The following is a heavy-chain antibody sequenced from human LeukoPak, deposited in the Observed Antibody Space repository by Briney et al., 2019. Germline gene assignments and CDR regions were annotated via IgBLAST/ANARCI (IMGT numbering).Heavy chain of an antibody. Sequence: GGSLRLSCAASGFTFSSYAMHWVRQAPGKGLEWVAVISYDGSNKYYADSVKGRFTISRDNSKNTLYLQMNSLRAEDTAVYYCARARWYSSSGWFDPWGQGTLVTVSS. CDR2: ISYDGSNK. CDR3: ARARWYSSSGWFDP. J-gene: IGHJ5*02. D-gene: IGHD6-6*01. V-gene: IGHV3-30*04. CDR1: GFTFSSYA.